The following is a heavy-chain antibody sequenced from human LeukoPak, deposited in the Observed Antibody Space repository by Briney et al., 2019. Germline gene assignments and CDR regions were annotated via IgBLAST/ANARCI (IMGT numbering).Heavy chain of an antibody. J-gene: IGHJ5*02. CDR2: INHSGST. V-gene: IGHV4-34*01. CDR3: ARGPYYYGSGSYWNWFDP. D-gene: IGHD3-10*01. CDR1: GGSFSGYY. Sequence: SETLSLTCAVYGGSFSGYYWSLIRQPPGKGLEWIGEINHSGSTNYNPSLKSRVTISVDTSKNQFSLQLSSVTAADTAVYYCARGPYYYGSGSYWNWFDPWGQGTLVTVSS.